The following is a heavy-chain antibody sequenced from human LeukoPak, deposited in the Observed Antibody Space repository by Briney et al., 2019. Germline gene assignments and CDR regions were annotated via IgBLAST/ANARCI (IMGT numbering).Heavy chain of an antibody. V-gene: IGHV1-2*02. J-gene: IGHJ4*02. CDR2: INPNSGGT. CDR3: ARDLIDPWSGYSGY. CDR1: GYTFTGYY. D-gene: IGHD3-3*01. Sequence: ASVKVSCKASGYTFTGYYMHWVRQAPGQGLEWMGWINPNSGGTNYAQKFQGRVTMTRDTSISTAYMELSGLRSDDTAVYYCARDLIDPWSGYSGYWGQGTLVTVSS.